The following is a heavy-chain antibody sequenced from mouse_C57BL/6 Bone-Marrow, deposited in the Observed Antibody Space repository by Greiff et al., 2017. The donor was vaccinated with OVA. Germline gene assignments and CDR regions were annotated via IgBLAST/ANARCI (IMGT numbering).Heavy chain of an antibody. J-gene: IGHJ1*03. CDR3: ARHINYGSRGYFDV. D-gene: IGHD1-1*01. V-gene: IGHV5-15*04. Sequence: EVKLVESGGGLVQPGGCLKLSCAASGFTFSDYGMAWVRQAPRKGPEWVAFISNLAYSIYYADTVTGRFTISRENAKNTLYLEMSSLRSEYTAMYYCARHINYGSRGYFDVWGTGTTVTVSS. CDR2: ISNLAYSI. CDR1: GFTFSDYG.